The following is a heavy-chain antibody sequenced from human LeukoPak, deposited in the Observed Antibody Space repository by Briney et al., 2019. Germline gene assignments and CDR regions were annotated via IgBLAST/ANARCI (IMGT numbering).Heavy chain of an antibody. CDR2: ISSGSTYI. D-gene: IGHD1-26*01. CDR3: ARGVGVAATGTYYHYGMDV. CDR1: GFTFSSYA. J-gene: IGHJ6*02. Sequence: GGSLRLSCAASGFTFSSYAMNWVRQAPGKGLEWVSSISSGSTYIYYADSVKGPFTISRDNAKNSLYLQMNSLRAEDTAVYYCARGVGVAATGTYYHYGMDVWGQGTTVTVSS. V-gene: IGHV3-21*01.